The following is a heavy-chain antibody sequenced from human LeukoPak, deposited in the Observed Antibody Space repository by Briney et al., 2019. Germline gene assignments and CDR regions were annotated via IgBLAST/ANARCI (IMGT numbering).Heavy chain of an antibody. Sequence: SETLSLTCTVSGGSISSGDYYWSWIRQPPGKGLEWIGYIYYSGSTYYNPSLKSRVTISVDTSKNQFSLKLSSVTAADTAVYYCARDPITIFGERSWSDPWGQGTLVTVSS. CDR2: IYYSGST. V-gene: IGHV4-30-4*01. CDR1: GGSISSGDYY. CDR3: ARDPITIFGERSWSDP. J-gene: IGHJ5*02. D-gene: IGHD3-3*01.